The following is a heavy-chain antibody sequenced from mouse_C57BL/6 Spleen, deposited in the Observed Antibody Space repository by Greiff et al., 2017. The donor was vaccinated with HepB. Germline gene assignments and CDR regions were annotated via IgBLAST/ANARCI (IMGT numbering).Heavy chain of an antibody. J-gene: IGHJ3*01. CDR1: GYTFTSYW. V-gene: IGHV1-50*01. CDR3: ARSLTGTGAY. Sequence: QVQLKQPGAELVKPGASVKLSCKASGYTFTSYWMQWVKQRPGQGLEWIGEIDPSDSYTNYNQKFKGKATLTVDTSSSTAYMQLSSLTSEDSAVYYCARSLTGTGAYWGQGTLVTVSA. CDR2: IDPSDSYT. D-gene: IGHD4-1*01.